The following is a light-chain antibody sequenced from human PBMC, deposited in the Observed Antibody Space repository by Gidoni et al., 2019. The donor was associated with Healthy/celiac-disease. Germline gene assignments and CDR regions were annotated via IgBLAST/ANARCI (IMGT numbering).Light chain of an antibody. J-gene: IGKJ1*01. CDR2: DAS. V-gene: IGKV1-5*01. CDR3: QPYNSYSRT. CDR1: QSISSW. Sequence: DRQMTQSPSTLSASVGDRVTITCRASQSISSWLAWYQQKPGNAPKLLIYDASSLESGVPSRFSGSGSGTEFPLPISSLQPDDFATYYCQPYNSYSRTFGQGTKVEIK.